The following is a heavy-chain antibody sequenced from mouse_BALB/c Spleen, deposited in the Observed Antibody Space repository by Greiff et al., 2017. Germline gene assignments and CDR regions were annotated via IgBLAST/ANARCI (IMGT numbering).Heavy chain of an antibody. CDR3: ARFVESMDD. CDR2: IDPANGNT. V-gene: IGHV14-3*02. J-gene: IGHJ4*01. Sequence: EVQLQQSGAELVKPGASVKLSCTASGFNFKDTYMHWVKQRPEQGLEWIGRIDPANGNTKYDPKFQGKATITADTSSNTAYLQLSSLTSEDTAVYYCARFVESMDDWGQGTSVTVSS. CDR1: GFNFKDTY.